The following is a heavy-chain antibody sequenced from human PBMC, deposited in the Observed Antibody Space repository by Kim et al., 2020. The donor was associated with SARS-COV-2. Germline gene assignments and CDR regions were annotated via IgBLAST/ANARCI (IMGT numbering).Heavy chain of an antibody. Sequence: GGSLRLSCAASGFTFSSYAMHWVRQAPGKGLEWVAVISYDGSNKYYADSVKGRFTISRDNSKNTLYLQMNSLIAEDTAVYYCARDISGSYRYFQHWGQGTLGTVSS. V-gene: IGHV3-30*04. CDR2: ISYDGSNK. CDR1: GFTFSSYA. J-gene: IGHJ1*01. CDR3: ARDISGSYRYFQH. D-gene: IGHD1-26*01.